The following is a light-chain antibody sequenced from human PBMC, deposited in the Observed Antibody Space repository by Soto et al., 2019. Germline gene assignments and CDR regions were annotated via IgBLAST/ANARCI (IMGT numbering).Light chain of an antibody. CDR1: QSVSSY. CDR2: DAS. Sequence: EIVLTQSPATLSLSPGERATLSCRASQSVSSYLAWYQQKPGQAPRLLIYDASNRATGIPARFSGSGSGTDFPLTISSLEPEDFAVYYCEQRSNWPLTFGGGTEVDSK. V-gene: IGKV3-11*01. CDR3: EQRSNWPLT. J-gene: IGKJ4*01.